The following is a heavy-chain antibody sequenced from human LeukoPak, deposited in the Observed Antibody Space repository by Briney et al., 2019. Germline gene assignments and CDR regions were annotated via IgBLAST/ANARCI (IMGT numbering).Heavy chain of an antibody. J-gene: IGHJ3*02. V-gene: IGHV4-30-2*01. CDR3: ASSPTYYDILTGYCLDAFDI. CDR1: GGSISSGGYS. D-gene: IGHD3-9*01. Sequence: SQTLSLTCAVSGGSISSGGYSWSWIRQPPGKGLEWIGYIYHSGSTYYNPSLKSRVTISVDRSKNQFSLKLSSVTAADTAVYYCASSPTYYDILTGYCLDAFDIWGQGTMVTVSS. CDR2: IYHSGST.